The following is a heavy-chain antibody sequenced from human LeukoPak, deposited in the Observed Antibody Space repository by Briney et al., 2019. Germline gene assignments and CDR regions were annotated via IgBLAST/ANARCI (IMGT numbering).Heavy chain of an antibody. D-gene: IGHD1-26*01. Sequence: SETLSLTCTVSDGSISSSSYYWGWIRQPPGKGLEWIGSIYYSGSTYYNPSLKSRVTISVDTSKNQFSLKLSSVTAADTAVYYCARVPTTGELLGYYYYYYMDVWGKGTTVTVSS. V-gene: IGHV4-39*07. CDR1: DGSISSSSYY. CDR2: IYYSGST. J-gene: IGHJ6*03. CDR3: ARVPTTGELLGYYYYYYMDV.